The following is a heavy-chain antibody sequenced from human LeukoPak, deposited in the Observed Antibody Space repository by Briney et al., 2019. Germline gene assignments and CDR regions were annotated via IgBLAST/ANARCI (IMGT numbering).Heavy chain of an antibody. D-gene: IGHD5-18*01. J-gene: IGHJ6*02. CDR2: IWYDGSNK. V-gene: IGHV3-33*06. CDR3: AKNTGPIYYYSGMGV. CDR1: GFTFSSYG. Sequence: GGSLRLSCAASGFTFSSYGMHWVRQAPGKGLEWVAVIWYDGSNKYYADSVKGRFTISRDNSKNTLYLQMNSLRAEDTAVYYCAKNTGPIYYYSGMGVWGQGTTVTVSS.